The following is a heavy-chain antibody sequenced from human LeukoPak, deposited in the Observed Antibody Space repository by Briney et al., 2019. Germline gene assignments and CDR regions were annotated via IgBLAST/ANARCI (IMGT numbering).Heavy chain of an antibody. D-gene: IGHD6-13*01. V-gene: IGHV7-4-1*02. CDR2: INTNTGNP. J-gene: IGHJ4*02. CDR3: ARGSYSSSWF. CDR1: GYTFTSYG. Sequence: ASVKVSCKASGYTFTSYGISWVRQAPGQGLEWMGWINTNTGNPTYAQGFTGRFVFSLDTSVSTAYLQFSSLKAEDTAVYYCARGSYSSSWFWGQGTLVTVSS.